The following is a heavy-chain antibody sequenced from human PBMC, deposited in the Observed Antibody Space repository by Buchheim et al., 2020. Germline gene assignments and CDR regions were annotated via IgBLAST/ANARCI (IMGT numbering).Heavy chain of an antibody. CDR1: GYTFTDYY. D-gene: IGHD2-2*01. V-gene: IGHV1-2*02. CDR2: IYPDSGDT. J-gene: IGHJ6*01. CDR3: ARVGCEVVVPTAISGMDV. Sequence: QVQLVQSGAAVKKPGASVKVSCKTSGYTFTDYYLHWVRQAPGQGLEWMGWIYPDSGDTSYAQNFQGRVTMTRDTSISTAYMERSSLKSDDTAVYYCARVGCEVVVPTAISGMDVWGPGTT.